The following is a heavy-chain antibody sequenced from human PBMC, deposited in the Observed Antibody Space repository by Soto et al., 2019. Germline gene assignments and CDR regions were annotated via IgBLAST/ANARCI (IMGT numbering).Heavy chain of an antibody. J-gene: IGHJ6*02. D-gene: IGHD3-22*01. CDR2: INSDGIST. Sequence: GGSLRLSCVACGFIFSNCWMHWVRQAPGMGLVWVSHINSDGISTTYADSVKGRFAISRDNAKNTLYLQMNSLRAEDTAVYYCVRAIGHYGMDVWGRGTTVTVSS. CDR1: GFIFSNCW. CDR3: VRAIGHYGMDV. V-gene: IGHV3-74*01.